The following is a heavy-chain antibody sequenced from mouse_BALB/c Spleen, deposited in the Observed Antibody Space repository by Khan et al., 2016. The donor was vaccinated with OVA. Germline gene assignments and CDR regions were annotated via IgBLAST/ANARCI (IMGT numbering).Heavy chain of an antibody. J-gene: IGHJ4*01. V-gene: IGHV5-12-2*01. CDR2: ISNGGSNA. CDR3: TRYCTTEYDYVMDH. Sequence: EVQLQESGGDLVQTAGSLYLSCAVSGFTFSSYTMSWVRQPPEKRLELVAFISNGGSNAYYPDTVKGRITISRDNAKNTLYLQMSSLKSEDTAMXYGTRYCTTEYDYVMDHWGQGTSVTVSS. D-gene: IGHD1-1*01. CDR1: GFTFSSYT.